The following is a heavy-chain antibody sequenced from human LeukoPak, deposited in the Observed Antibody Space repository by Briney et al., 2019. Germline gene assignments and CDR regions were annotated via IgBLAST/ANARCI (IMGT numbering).Heavy chain of an antibody. D-gene: IGHD6-13*01. CDR3: ARDPSAAGPPFDY. Sequence: SETLSLTCTVSGYSISSGYYWGWIRQPPGKGLEWTGSIYHSGSTYYNPSLKSRVTISVDTSKNQFSLKLSSVTAADTAVYYCARDPSAAGPPFDYWGQGTLVTVSS. J-gene: IGHJ4*02. CDR2: IYHSGST. CDR1: GYSISSGYY. V-gene: IGHV4-38-2*02.